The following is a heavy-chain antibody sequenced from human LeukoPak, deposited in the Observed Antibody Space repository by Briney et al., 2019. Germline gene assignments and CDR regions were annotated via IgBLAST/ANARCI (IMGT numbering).Heavy chain of an antibody. CDR3: AKGQGGYSSGFDY. V-gene: IGHV3-9*01. CDR2: ISWNSGSI. J-gene: IGHJ4*02. D-gene: IGHD6-19*01. CDR1: GFTFGDYS. Sequence: GGSLSLSCAASGFTFGDYSMHWVRQAPGKGLEWVWGISWNSGSIGYADSVKGRFTISRDNAKNSLYLQMDRLRAEGTALYYCAKGQGGYSSGFDYWGQGTLVTVSS.